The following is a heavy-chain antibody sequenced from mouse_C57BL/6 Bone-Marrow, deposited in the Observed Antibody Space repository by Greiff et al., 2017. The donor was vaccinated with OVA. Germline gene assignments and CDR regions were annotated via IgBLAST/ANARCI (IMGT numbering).Heavy chain of an antibody. CDR3: TRGYSNYYAMDY. Sequence: QVKLQQSGAELVRPGASVTLSCKASGYTFTDYEMHWVKQTPVHGLEWIGAIDPETGGTAYNQKFKGQAILTADKSSSTAYMELRSLTSEDSAVYYCTRGYSNYYAMDYWGQGTSVTVSA. D-gene: IGHD2-5*01. CDR2: IDPETGGT. J-gene: IGHJ4*01. V-gene: IGHV1-15*01. CDR1: GYTFTDYE.